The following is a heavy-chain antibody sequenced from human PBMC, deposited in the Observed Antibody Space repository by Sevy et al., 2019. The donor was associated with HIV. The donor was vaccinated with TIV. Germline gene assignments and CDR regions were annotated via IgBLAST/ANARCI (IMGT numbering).Heavy chain of an antibody. CDR1: GGTFSNYA. Sequence: ASVKVSCKASGGTFSNYAISWVRQAPGQGLEWMGGFIPMFDTANSAQKLQGRVTLTADGSTSTAYMGLSSLRSEDTAVYYCASSYYESSGYSPLYYYGMDVWGQGTTVTVSS. CDR2: FIPMFDTA. J-gene: IGHJ6*02. V-gene: IGHV1-69*13. D-gene: IGHD3-22*01. CDR3: ASSYYESSGYSPLYYYGMDV.